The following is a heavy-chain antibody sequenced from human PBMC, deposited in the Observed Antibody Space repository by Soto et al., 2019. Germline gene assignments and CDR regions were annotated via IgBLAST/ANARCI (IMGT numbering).Heavy chain of an antibody. CDR3: AKAGQAMVRFQGSEYYGMDV. CDR1: GFTFSSYG. CDR2: ISYDGSNK. J-gene: IGHJ6*02. D-gene: IGHD5-18*01. V-gene: IGHV3-30*18. Sequence: QVQLVESGGGVVQPGRSLRLSCAASGFTFSSYGMHWVRQAPGKGLEWVAVISYDGSNKYYADSVKGRFTISRDNSKNKLYLQMNSLRAEDTAVYYCAKAGQAMVRFQGSEYYGMDVWGQGTTVTVSS.